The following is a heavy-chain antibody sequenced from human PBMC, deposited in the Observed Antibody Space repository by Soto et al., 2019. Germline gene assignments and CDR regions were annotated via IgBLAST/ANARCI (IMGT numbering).Heavy chain of an antibody. CDR2: IYSGGST. CDR3: ARTSGSYYMGIDY. CDR1: GFTVSSNY. Sequence: TGESLKISCAASGFTVSSNYMSWVRQAPGKGLEWVSVIYSGGSTYYADSVKGRFTISRDNSKNTLYLQMNSLRAEETAVYYCARTSGSYYMGIDYWGQGNLVTVSS. J-gene: IGHJ4*02. V-gene: IGHV3-53*01. D-gene: IGHD3-10*01.